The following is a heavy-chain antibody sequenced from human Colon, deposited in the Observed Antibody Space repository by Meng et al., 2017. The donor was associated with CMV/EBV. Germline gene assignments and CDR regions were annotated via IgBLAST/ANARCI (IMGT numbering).Heavy chain of an antibody. D-gene: IGHD1-14*01. Sequence: GGSLRLSCSASGFTFSTYSINWVRQAPGEGLEWVSIIYGSGSTTIYAASVQGRFTISRDNSRNVVYLQMNSLRADDSGIYYCVKDRTPDGLFEFDFWGQGTPVTVSS. CDR2: IYGSGSTT. V-gene: IGHV3-23*03. CDR1: GFTFSTYS. J-gene: IGHJ4*02. CDR3: VKDRTPDGLFEFDF.